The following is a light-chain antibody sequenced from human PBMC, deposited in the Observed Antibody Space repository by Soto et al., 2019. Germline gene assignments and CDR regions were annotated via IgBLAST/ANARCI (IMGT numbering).Light chain of an antibody. CDR1: SSDVGGYDY. Sequence: QSALTQPASVSGSPGQSITISCTGTSSDVGGYDYVSWYQLHPGKAPKLMVFEVSNRPAGVFYRFSGSKSGNTASLTISGLQAEDEAYYFCSSYSISTAYLFGTGTKLTVL. CDR3: SSYSISTAYL. V-gene: IGLV2-14*01. J-gene: IGLJ1*01. CDR2: EVS.